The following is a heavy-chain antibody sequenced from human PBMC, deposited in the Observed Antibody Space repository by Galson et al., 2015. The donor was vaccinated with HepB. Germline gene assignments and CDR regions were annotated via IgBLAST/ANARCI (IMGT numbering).Heavy chain of an antibody. Sequence: QSGAEVKKPGESLKISCQGSGDSITSYWIGWVRQMPGKGLEWMGIIYPGDSDTRYSPSFQGQVTISADKSIRPVYLKWSSLKASDTAMYYCARHRGLVGASHDAFDIWGQGTMVTVSS. V-gene: IGHV5-51*01. CDR1: GDSITSYW. J-gene: IGHJ3*02. CDR3: ARHRGLVGASHDAFDI. D-gene: IGHD1-26*01. CDR2: IYPGDSDT.